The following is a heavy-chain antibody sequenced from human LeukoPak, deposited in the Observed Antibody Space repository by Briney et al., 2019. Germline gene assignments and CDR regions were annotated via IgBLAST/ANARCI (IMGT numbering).Heavy chain of an antibody. J-gene: IGHJ5*02. V-gene: IGHV3-21*01. D-gene: IGHD2/OR15-2a*01. CDR3: ESQNWYNWFGR. CDR1: GFTFSSYS. CDR2: ISSSSSYI. Sequence: GGSLRLSCAASGFTFSSYSMNWVRQAPGKGLEWVSSISSSSSYIYYADSVKGRFTISRDNAKNSLYLQMNSLRAEDTAVYFCESQNWYNWFGRWGQGTMVSLCS.